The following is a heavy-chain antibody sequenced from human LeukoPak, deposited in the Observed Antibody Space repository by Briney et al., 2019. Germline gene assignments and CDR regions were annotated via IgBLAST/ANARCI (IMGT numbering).Heavy chain of an antibody. J-gene: IGHJ5*02. CDR1: GYTFTSYY. CDR3: ARVSCSGGSCPRGPFDP. Sequence: ASVKVSCKASGYTFTSYYMHWVRQAPGQGLEWMGIINPSGGSTSYAQKFQGRVTMTRDTSTSTVYMELSSLRCEDTAVYYCARVSCSGGSCPRGPFDPWGQGTLVTVSS. D-gene: IGHD2-15*01. CDR2: INPSGGST. V-gene: IGHV1-46*01.